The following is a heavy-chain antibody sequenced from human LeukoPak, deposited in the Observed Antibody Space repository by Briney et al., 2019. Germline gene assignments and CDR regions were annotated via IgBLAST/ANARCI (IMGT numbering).Heavy chain of an antibody. CDR1: GFTFSNYW. CDR2: IHQHGNEK. V-gene: IGHV3-7*01. CDR3: ATLNGPLFEY. Sequence: GGSLRLSCAASGFTFSNYWMSWVRQAPGEGLEWVASIHQHGNEKYFVDSVGGRFTISRDNAKNSLYLQMSSLRAEDTAVYYCATLNGPLFEYWGQGTLVTVSS. D-gene: IGHD2-8*01. J-gene: IGHJ4*02.